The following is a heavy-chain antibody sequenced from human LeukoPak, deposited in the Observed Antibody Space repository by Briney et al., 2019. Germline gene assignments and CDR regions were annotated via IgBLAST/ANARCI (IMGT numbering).Heavy chain of an antibody. CDR2: ISSSSSTI. CDR3: ARGGRDDFWSGYSNY. J-gene: IGHJ4*02. Sequence: PGGSLRLSCAASGFTVSSNYMSWVRQAPGKGLEWVSYISSSSSTIYYADSVKGRFTISRDNAKNSLYLQMNSLRAEDTAVYYCARGGRDDFWSGYSNYWGQGTLVTVSS. V-gene: IGHV3-48*01. CDR1: GFTVSSNY. D-gene: IGHD3-3*01.